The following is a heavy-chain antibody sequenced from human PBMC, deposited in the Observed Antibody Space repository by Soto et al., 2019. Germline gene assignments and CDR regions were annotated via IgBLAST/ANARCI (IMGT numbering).Heavy chain of an antibody. CDR1: GFTFDDYA. D-gene: IGHD3-9*01. CDR3: AKDPNSKLRYSFDP. CDR2: ISWNSCSI. J-gene: IGHJ5*02. Sequence: EVQLVESGGGLVQPGRSLRLSCAASGFTFDDYAMHWVRQAPGQRLEWVSGISWNSCSIGYADSGKGRFTISRDNAKNSLYLQMNSLRAEDTALYYCAKDPNSKLRYSFDPWGQGTLVTVSS. V-gene: IGHV3-9*01.